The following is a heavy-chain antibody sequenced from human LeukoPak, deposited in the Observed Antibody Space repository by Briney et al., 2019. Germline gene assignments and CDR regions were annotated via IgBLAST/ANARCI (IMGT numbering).Heavy chain of an antibody. J-gene: IGHJ3*02. Sequence: PSETLSLTCTVSGGSISSYYWSWIRQPPGKGLEWIGYTYYSGSTNYNPSLKSRVTISVDTSKDQFSLKLSSVTAADTAVYYCASIVGATGDAFDIWGQGTMVTVSS. CDR1: GGSISSYY. D-gene: IGHD1-26*01. CDR3: ASIVGATGDAFDI. V-gene: IGHV4-59*01. CDR2: TYYSGST.